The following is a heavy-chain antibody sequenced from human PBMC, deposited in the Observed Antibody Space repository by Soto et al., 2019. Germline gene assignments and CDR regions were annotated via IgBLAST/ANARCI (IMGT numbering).Heavy chain of an antibody. J-gene: IGHJ3*02. D-gene: IGHD2-21*01. V-gene: IGHV1-3*01. CDR3: ARYPVPFVVVIAITAGDAFDI. Sequence: ASVKVSCKASGYTFTSYAMHWVRQAPGQRLEWMGWINAGNGNTKYSQKFQGRVTITRDTSASTAYMELSSLRSEDTAVYYCARYPVPFVVVIAITAGDAFDIWGQGTMVTVSS. CDR2: INAGNGNT. CDR1: GYTFTSYA.